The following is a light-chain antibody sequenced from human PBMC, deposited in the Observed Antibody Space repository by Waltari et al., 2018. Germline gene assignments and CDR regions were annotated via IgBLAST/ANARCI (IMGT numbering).Light chain of an antibody. CDR2: YAN. V-gene: IGKV1-13*02. CDR1: QGISSY. CDR3: QQGNSYPFT. Sequence: IQMSQSQSSLSESVGDRVTITCRASQGISSYLNWYQQKPGKAPKLLIYYANSLASGVPSRFSGSGSGTEFTLTISSLQPEDFATYYCQQGNSYPFTFGPGTKLDIK. J-gene: IGKJ3*01.